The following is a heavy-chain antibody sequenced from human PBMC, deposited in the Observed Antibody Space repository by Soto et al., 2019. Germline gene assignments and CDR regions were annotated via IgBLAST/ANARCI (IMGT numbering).Heavy chain of an antibody. CDR3: ARDGGRHSGGIDY. Sequence: QVQLVQSGSEVKKPGSSVKVSCKASGGTFSSYSINWVRQAPGQGLEWMGEIIPIFGTANYAQKFQGRVTITADESTSTAYMELSSLRSEDTAVYYCARDGGRHSGGIDYWGQGTMVTVSS. CDR1: GGTFSSYS. CDR2: IIPIFGTA. V-gene: IGHV1-69*01. J-gene: IGHJ4*02. D-gene: IGHD1-26*01.